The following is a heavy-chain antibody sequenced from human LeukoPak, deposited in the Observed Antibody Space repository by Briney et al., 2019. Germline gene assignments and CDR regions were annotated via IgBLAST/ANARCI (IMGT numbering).Heavy chain of an antibody. J-gene: IGHJ4*02. CDR1: GFTFSSYG. Sequence: GGSLRLSCAASGFTFSSYGMPWVRQAPGKGLEWVAVIWYDGSNKYYADSVKGRFTISRDNSKNTLYLQMNSLRAEDTAVYYCARDGSLRYDILTGPPYYFDYWGQGTLVTVSS. CDR2: IWYDGSNK. CDR3: ARDGSLRYDILTGPPYYFDY. V-gene: IGHV3-33*01. D-gene: IGHD3-9*01.